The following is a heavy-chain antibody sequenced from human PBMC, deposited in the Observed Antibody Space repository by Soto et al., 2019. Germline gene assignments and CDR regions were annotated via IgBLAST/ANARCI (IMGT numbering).Heavy chain of an antibody. Sequence: QVQLVESGGGVVQPGRSLRLSCAASGFTFSSYGMHWVRQAPGKGLEWVAVIWYDGSNKYYADSVKSRFTISRENSKNTLYLQMNSQRAEDTAVYYCARDASYDSSGYYFGIGGIHFWGQGTLVTVSS. D-gene: IGHD3-22*01. V-gene: IGHV3-33*01. CDR1: GFTFSSYG. CDR3: ARDASYDSSGYYFGIGGIHF. J-gene: IGHJ4*02. CDR2: IWYDGSNK.